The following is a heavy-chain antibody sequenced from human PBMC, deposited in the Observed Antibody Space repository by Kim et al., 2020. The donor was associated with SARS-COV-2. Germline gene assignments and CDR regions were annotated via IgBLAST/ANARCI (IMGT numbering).Heavy chain of an antibody. Sequence: SVKVSCKASGGTFSSYAISWVRQAPGQGLEWMGGIIPIFGTANYAQKFQGRVTITADESTSTAYMELSSLRSEDTAVYYCARAAVGLGIGPTAFDIWGQGTMVTVSS. V-gene: IGHV1-69*13. D-gene: IGHD7-27*01. CDR1: GGTFSSYA. J-gene: IGHJ3*02. CDR2: IIPIFGTA. CDR3: ARAAVGLGIGPTAFDI.